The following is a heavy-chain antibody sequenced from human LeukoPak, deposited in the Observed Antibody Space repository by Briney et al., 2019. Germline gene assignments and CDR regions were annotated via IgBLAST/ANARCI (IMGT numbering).Heavy chain of an antibody. CDR3: ARLEQRPGLHDY. CDR1: GFTVSSSY. J-gene: IGHJ4*02. D-gene: IGHD6-25*01. V-gene: IGHV3-53*01. CDR2: IYSGGNT. Sequence: GGSLRLSCAASGFTVSSSYMSWVRQAPGKGLEWVSVIYSGGNTYYADSVRGRFTISRDNSKNTVYLQMNSLRAEDTAVYYCARLEQRPGLHDYWGQGTLVTVSS.